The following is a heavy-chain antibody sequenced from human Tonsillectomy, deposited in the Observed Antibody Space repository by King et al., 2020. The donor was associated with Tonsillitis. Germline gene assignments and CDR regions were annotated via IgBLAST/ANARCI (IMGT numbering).Heavy chain of an antibody. Sequence: VQLQQWGAGLLKPSETLSLTCAVYGGSCSGYYWSWIRQPPGKGLEWIGEINHSGSTNYNPSLKSRVTISVDTSKNQFSLKLSSVTAADTAVYYCAREPGIAAAGDWFDPWGQGTLVTVSS. V-gene: IGHV4-34*01. J-gene: IGHJ5*02. D-gene: IGHD6-13*01. CDR3: AREPGIAAAGDWFDP. CDR2: INHSGST. CDR1: GGSCSGYY.